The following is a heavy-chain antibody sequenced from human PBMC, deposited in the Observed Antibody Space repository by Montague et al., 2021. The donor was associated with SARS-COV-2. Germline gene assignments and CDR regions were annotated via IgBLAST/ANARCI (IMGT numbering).Heavy chain of an antibody. V-gene: IGHV3-48*02. CDR3: ARDSGIAGADDY. Sequence: SLSLSWSASGFTFSEYHMTWVRQAPGKGLQWVSYISRDSAEVYYAESVKGRFSISRDNDRSALYLQLNNLRNEDTATYYCARDSGIAGADDYWGQGTLVTVSS. J-gene: IGHJ4*02. CDR2: ISRDSAEV. D-gene: IGHD1-14*01. CDR1: GFTFSEYH.